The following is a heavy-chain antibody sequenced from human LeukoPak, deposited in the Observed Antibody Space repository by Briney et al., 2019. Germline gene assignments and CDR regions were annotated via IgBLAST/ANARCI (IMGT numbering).Heavy chain of an antibody. J-gene: IGHJ4*02. CDR3: ASSQGGDFDY. V-gene: IGHV4-30-2*01. D-gene: IGHD3-16*01. CDR2: IYHSGST. CDR1: GGSISSGGYS. Sequence: SETLSLTCAVSGGSISSGGYSWSWIRQPPGKGLEWIGYIYHSGSTYYNPSLKSQVTISVDRSKNQFSLKLSSVTAADTAVYYCASSQGGDFDYWGQGTLVTVSS.